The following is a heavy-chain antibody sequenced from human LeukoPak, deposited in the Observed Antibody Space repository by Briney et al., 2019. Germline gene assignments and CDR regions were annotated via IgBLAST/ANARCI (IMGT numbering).Heavy chain of an antibody. CDR2: INSDGSST. CDR3: ARDYCSSTSCYLVGVDY. Sequence: QPGGSLRLSCAASGFTFSNYWMHWVRQAPGKGLVWVSRINSDGSSTSYADSVKGRFTISRDNAKNTLYLQMNSLRAEDTAIYYCARDYCSSTSCYLVGVDYWGQGTLVTVSS. D-gene: IGHD2-2*01. V-gene: IGHV3-74*01. CDR1: GFTFSNYW. J-gene: IGHJ4*02.